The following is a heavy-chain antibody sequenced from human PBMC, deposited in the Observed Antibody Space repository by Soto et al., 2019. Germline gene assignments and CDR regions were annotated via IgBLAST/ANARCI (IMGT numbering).Heavy chain of an antibody. V-gene: IGHV3-49*04. CDR2: IRSKAYGVTT. Sequence: GGSLRLSCTASGFTFGDYAMSWVRQAPGKGLEWVGFIRSKAYGVTTEYAASVKGRFTISRDDSKSIAHLQMNSLKTEDTAVYYCTSEVPAARYYYYYGMDVWGQGTTVTVSS. D-gene: IGHD2-2*01. J-gene: IGHJ6*02. CDR3: TSEVPAARYYYYYGMDV. CDR1: GFTFGDYA.